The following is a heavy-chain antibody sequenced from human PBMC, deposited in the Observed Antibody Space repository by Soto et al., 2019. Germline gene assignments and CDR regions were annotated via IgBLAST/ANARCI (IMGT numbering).Heavy chain of an antibody. V-gene: IGHV1-18*01. CDR3: GRFSHYHFGMDV. J-gene: IGHJ6*02. CDR1: GYTFINYG. CDR2: IDTFNLNT. Sequence: QVQLVQSGPEVKKPGASVKVSCKASGYTFINYGVSWVRQAPGQGLEWMGWIDTFNLNTKSPQRFQDRVIMTTDTSTSTAYMELRSLRSDDSAKYYCGRFSHYHFGMDVWGPGTTVTVSS.